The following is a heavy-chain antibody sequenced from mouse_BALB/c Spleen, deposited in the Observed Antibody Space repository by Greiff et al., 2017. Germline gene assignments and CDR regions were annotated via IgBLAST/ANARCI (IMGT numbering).Heavy chain of an antibody. CDR1: GFNIKDTY. Sequence: VQLQQSGAELVKPGASVKLSCTASGFNIKDTYMHWVKQRPEQGLEWIGRIDPANGNTKYDPKFQGKATITADTSSNTAYLQLSSLTSEDTAVYYCALFTTFAYWGQGTLVTVSA. CDR3: ALFTTFAY. V-gene: IGHV14-3*02. D-gene: IGHD6-5*01. CDR2: IDPANGNT. J-gene: IGHJ3*01.